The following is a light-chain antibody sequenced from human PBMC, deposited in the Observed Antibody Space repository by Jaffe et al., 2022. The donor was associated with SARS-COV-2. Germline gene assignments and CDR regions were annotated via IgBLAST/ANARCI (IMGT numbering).Light chain of an antibody. J-gene: IGKJ2*01. Sequence: EIVMTQSPATLSVSPGERATLSCRASQSIGSNVAWYQQKPGQAPRLLIYGASTRATGVPARFSGSGSGTEFTLTISSLQSEDFAVYYCQQYNNWPPYTFGQGTKLEIK. CDR2: GAS. CDR3: QQYNNWPPYT. CDR1: QSIGSN. V-gene: IGKV3-15*01.